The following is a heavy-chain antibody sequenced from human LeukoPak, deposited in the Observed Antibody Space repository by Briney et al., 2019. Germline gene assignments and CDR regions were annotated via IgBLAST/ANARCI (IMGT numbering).Heavy chain of an antibody. Sequence: GGSLRLSCAASGFTFDDYTMPWVRQAPGKGLEWVSLISWDGVSTYYADSVKGRFTISRDNSKNSLYLQMNSLRTEDTALYYRAKDMRSSGWPHYYYYGMDVWGQGTTVTVSS. CDR3: AKDMRSSGWPHYYYYGMDV. CDR2: ISWDGVST. D-gene: IGHD6-19*01. J-gene: IGHJ6*02. V-gene: IGHV3-43*01. CDR1: GFTFDDYT.